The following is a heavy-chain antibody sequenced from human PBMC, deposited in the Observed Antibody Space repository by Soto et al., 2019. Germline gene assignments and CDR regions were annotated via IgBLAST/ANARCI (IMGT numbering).Heavy chain of an antibody. CDR2: ISSSGSNI. CDR3: GRVGIGYYYAMDV. CDR1: GFTFSTYE. D-gene: IGHD3-3*02. V-gene: IGHV3-48*03. Sequence: SLRLSCVASGFTFSTYEMNWVRQAPGKGLEWVSHISSSGSNIYYADSVKGRFTISRDNAKNSLFLHMDSLRAEDTAVYYCGRVGIGYYYAMDVWGQGTTVTVSS. J-gene: IGHJ6*02.